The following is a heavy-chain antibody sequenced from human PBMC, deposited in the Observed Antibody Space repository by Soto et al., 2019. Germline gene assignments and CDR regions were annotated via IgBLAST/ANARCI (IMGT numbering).Heavy chain of an antibody. D-gene: IGHD1-1*01. CDR2: IIPIFGTA. J-gene: IGHJ6*04. V-gene: IGHV1-69*13. CDR1: GGTFSSYA. Sequence: SVKVSCKASGGTFSSYAISWVRQAPGQGLEWMGGIIPIFGTANYAQKFQGRVTITADESTSTAYMELSSLRSEDTAVYYCARDLERDRRGSYYGMDLRGKGSSVTGSS. CDR3: ARDLERDRRGSYYGMDL.